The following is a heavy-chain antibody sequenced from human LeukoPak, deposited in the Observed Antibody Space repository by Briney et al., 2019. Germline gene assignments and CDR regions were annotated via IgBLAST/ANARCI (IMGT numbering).Heavy chain of an antibody. V-gene: IGHV4-38-2*01. CDR1: GYSISSGYY. J-gene: IGHJ4*02. CDR3: ARHARGSPSDY. Sequence: PSETLSLTCAVSGYSISSGYYWGWIRQPPGKGLEWIGSIYHSGSTYYNPSLKSRVTISVDTSKNQFSLKLSSVTAADTAVYYCARHARGSPSDYWGQGTLVTVSS. D-gene: IGHD3-10*01. CDR2: IYHSGST.